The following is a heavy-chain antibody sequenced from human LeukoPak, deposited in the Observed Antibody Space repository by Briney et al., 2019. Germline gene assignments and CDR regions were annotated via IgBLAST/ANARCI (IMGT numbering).Heavy chain of an antibody. J-gene: IGHJ4*02. V-gene: IGHV3-23*01. CDR1: GFTFSSYA. D-gene: IGHD1-1*01. Sequence: GGSLRLSCAASGFTFSSYAMSWVRQAPGKGLEWVSAISGSGGSTYYADSVKGRFTISGDNAKKSLYLQMNSLRVEDTAVYYCARDHNYAFDNWGQGTLVNVSS. CDR3: ARDHNYAFDN. CDR2: ISGSGGST.